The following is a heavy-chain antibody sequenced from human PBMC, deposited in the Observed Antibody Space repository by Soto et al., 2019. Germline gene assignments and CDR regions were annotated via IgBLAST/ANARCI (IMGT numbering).Heavy chain of an antibody. J-gene: IGHJ4*02. Sequence: SETLSLTCAVSGGSISSGGYSWSWIRQPPGKGLEWIGYIYHSGSTYYNPSLKSRVTISVDRSKNQFSLKLSSVTAADTAVYYCARGRYCCDYWGQGTLVTVSS. CDR1: GGSISSGGYS. CDR2: IYHSGST. V-gene: IGHV4-30-2*01. CDR3: ARGRYCCDY. D-gene: IGHD3-16*02.